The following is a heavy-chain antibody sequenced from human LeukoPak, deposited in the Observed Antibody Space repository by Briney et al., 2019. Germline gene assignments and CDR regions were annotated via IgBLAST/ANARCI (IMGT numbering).Heavy chain of an antibody. CDR3: ARLHRQQLVRRYYYYINV. CDR1: GFSISSYY. V-gene: IGHV4-4*09. D-gene: IGHD6-13*01. CDR2: IYTSGST. J-gene: IGHJ6*03. Sequence: SETLSLTCTVSGFSISSYYWSWIRQPPGKGLEWIGYIYTSGSTNYNPSLKSRVTISVDTSKNQFSLQLSSVTAADAAVYYCARLHRQQLVRRYYYYINVWGKGTPVTVSS.